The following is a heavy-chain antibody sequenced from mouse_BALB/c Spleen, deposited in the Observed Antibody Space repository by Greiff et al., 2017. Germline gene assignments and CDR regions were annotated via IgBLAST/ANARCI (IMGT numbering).Heavy chain of an antibody. J-gene: IGHJ4*01. CDR2: ISSGSSTI. D-gene: IGHD1-1*01. CDR1: GFTFSSFG. V-gene: IGHV5-17*02. Sequence: EVQVVESGGGLVQPGGSRKLSCAASGFTFSSFGMHWVRQAPEKGLEWVAYISSGSSTIYYADTVKGRFTISRDNPKNTLFLQMTSLRSEDTAMYYCARQGLLRYYYAMDHWGQGTSVTVSS. CDR3: ARQGLLRYYYAMDH.